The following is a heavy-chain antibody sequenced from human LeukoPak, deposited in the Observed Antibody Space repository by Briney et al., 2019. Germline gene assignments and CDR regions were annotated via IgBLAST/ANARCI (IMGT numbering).Heavy chain of an antibody. J-gene: IGHJ4*02. CDR2: IYSGGST. D-gene: IGHD6-6*01. Sequence: PGGSLRLSCAASGFTVSSNYMSWVRQAPGKGLEWVSVIYSGGSTYYADSVKGRFTISRDNSKNTLYLQMNSLRAEDTAVYYCVIAARPPFDYWGQGTLVTVSS. CDR1: GFTVSSNY. V-gene: IGHV3-66*02. CDR3: VIAARPPFDY.